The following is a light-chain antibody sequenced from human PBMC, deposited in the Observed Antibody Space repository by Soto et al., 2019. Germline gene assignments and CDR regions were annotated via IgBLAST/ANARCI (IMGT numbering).Light chain of an antibody. CDR3: LQSENAPHT. V-gene: IGKV1-5*01. CDR1: QSITNL. Sequence: DIQMTQSPSTLSASVGDRVTITCRASQSITNLLAWYQQKPGKAPNLLIYDASSLESGVPSRFSGSGSGTDFTLTISSLQPDDFGTYYCLQSENAPHTFGQGTKVDI. CDR2: DAS. J-gene: IGKJ2*01.